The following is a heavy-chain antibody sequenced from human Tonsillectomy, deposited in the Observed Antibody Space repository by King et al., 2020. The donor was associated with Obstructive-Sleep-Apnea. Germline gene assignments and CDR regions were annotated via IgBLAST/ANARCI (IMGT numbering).Heavy chain of an antibody. CDR1: VGSFSGYY. V-gene: IGHV4-34*01. CDR2: RNHRGST. CDR3: AREENCGGDCYPNYFDY. D-gene: IGHD2-21*02. Sequence: VQLQQWGAGLLKASETLSLTCAVYVGSFSGYYWSWIRQPPRTGREWSGERNHRGSTHYNPSLKRRFTISVDTSNTQFSLNLSSVTAADTAVYYCAREENCGGDCYPNYFDYWGQGTLVTVSS. J-gene: IGHJ4*02.